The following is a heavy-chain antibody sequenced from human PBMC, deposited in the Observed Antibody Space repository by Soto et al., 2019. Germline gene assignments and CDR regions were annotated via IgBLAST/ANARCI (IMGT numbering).Heavy chain of an antibody. CDR3: ARALGMDNRYYYYGMDV. Sequence: QVQLVQSGAEVKKPGSSVKVSCKASGGTFSSYAISWVRQAPGQGLEWMGGVIPIFGTANYAQKFQGRVTITADESTSTAYMELSSLRSEDTAVYYCARALGMDNRYYYYGMDVWGQGTTVTVSS. J-gene: IGHJ6*02. D-gene: IGHD3-3*01. V-gene: IGHV1-69*01. CDR2: VIPIFGTA. CDR1: GGTFSSYA.